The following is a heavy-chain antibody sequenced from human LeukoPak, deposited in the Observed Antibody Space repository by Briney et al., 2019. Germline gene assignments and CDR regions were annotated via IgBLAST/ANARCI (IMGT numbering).Heavy chain of an antibody. J-gene: IGHJ4*02. Sequence: PGGSLRLSCAASGFTFSNAWISWVRQAPGKGLEWVGRIKSKTDGGTTDYAAPVKDRFTISRDDLKNTLYLQMSSLKTEETAVYNCTTSPYDSSGHADYWGQGTLVTVSS. CDR3: TTSPYDSSGHADY. CDR1: GFTFSNAW. D-gene: IGHD3-22*01. CDR2: IKSKTDGGTT. V-gene: IGHV3-15*01.